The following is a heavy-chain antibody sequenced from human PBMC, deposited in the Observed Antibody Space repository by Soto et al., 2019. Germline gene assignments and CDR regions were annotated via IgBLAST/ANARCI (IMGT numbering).Heavy chain of an antibody. CDR3: ARVIRGVVNWFDP. CDR1: VDTFTNFF. J-gene: IGHJ5*02. V-gene: IGHV1-18*01. D-gene: IGHD3-10*01. CDR2: IATYNSNK. Sequence: ASVKVSCKTSVDTFTNFFLSWVRQAPGQGLEWMGWIATYNSNKNYAQKFKDRLSLTTDTSTSTGYLELKSLEYDDKAVYYCARVIRGVVNWFDPWGQGTLVTVSS.